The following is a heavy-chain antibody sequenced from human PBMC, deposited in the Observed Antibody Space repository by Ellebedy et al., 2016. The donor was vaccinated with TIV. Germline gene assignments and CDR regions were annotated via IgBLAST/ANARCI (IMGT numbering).Heavy chain of an antibody. CDR2: ISDDGSNK. V-gene: IGHV3-30*04. CDR1: GLTFSSFA. J-gene: IGHJ4*02. D-gene: IGHD1-26*01. CDR3: ARDRGGSYSPVDY. Sequence: GGSLRLXXAASGLTFSSFAIHWVRQAPGKGLEWVAVISDDGSNKYYIDSVKGRFTISRDNSKNTLYLQMNSLRAEDTAVYYCARDRGGSYSPVDYWGQGTLVTVSS.